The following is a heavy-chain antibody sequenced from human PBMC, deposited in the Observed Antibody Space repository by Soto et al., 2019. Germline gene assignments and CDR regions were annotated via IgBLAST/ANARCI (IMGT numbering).Heavy chain of an antibody. J-gene: IGHJ4*02. D-gene: IGHD4-17*01. V-gene: IGHV3-30-3*01. CDR1: EFTFSSYA. CDR2: ISYDGSNK. Sequence: GGSLRLSYAASEFTFSSYAMHLVRQAPGKGLEWVAVISYDGSNKYYADSVKGRFTISRDNSKNTLYLQMNSLRAEDTAVYYCARRIYGANDYWGQGTQVNVSS. CDR3: ARRIYGANDY.